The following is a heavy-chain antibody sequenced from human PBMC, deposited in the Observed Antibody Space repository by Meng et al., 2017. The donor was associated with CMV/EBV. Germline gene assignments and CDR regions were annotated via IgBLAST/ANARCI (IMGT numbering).Heavy chain of an antibody. CDR3: ARGGIAAAGPFDY. D-gene: IGHD6-13*01. CDR2: INHSGST. V-gene: IGHV4-34*01. Sequence: VLLQRCGAGLLNPPYTLSPTCAVYGGSFRGYYWRWIRQPPGKGLEWIGEINHSGSTNYNPSLKSRVTISVDTSKNQFSLKLSSVTAADTAVYYCARGGIAAAGPFDYWGQGTLVTVSS. J-gene: IGHJ4*02. CDR1: GGSFRGYY.